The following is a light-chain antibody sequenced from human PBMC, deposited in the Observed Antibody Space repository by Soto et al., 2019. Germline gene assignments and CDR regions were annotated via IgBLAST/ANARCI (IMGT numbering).Light chain of an antibody. CDR1: RSVSSD. V-gene: IGKV3-15*01. J-gene: IGKJ1*01. CDR3: QQYNAYPWT. Sequence: EIAVTQSPSTLSVSHGGRASFSCRASRSVSSDLAWYQQKPGQAPRLLIYDASTRATGIPARFSGSGSGTQFTLTIGSLQSDDFATFYCQQYNAYPWTFGQGTKVDIK. CDR2: DAS.